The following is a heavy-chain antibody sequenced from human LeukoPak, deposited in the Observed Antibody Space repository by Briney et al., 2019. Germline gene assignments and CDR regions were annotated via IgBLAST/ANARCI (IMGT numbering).Heavy chain of an antibody. CDR1: EFTFSIYW. CDR3: ARGFTIFGVVNDAFDI. Sequence: GGSLRLSCVASEFTFSIYWMHWVRQAPGKGLVWVSRIDSDGSSTTYADSVKGRFTISRDNAKNTLYLQMNSLTAEDTAVYYCARGFTIFGVVNDAFDIWGQGTMVTVSS. CDR2: IDSDGSST. V-gene: IGHV3-74*01. D-gene: IGHD3-3*01. J-gene: IGHJ3*02.